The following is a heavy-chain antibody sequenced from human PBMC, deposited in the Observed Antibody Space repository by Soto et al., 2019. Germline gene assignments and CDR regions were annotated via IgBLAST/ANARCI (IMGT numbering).Heavy chain of an antibody. CDR3: AGIWFGELSTPRYYFDY. Sequence: SETLSLTCTVSGGSISSSSYYWGWIRQPPGKGLEWIGSIYYSGSTYYNPSLKSRVTISVDTSKNQFSLKLSSVTAADTAVYYCAGIWFGELSTPRYYFDYWGQGTLVTVSS. CDR2: IYYSGST. CDR1: GGSISSSSYY. V-gene: IGHV4-39*01. J-gene: IGHJ4*02. D-gene: IGHD3-10*01.